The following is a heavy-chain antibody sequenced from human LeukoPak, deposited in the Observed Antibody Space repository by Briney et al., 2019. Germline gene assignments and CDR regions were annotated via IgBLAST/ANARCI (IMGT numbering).Heavy chain of an antibody. D-gene: IGHD1-26*01. CDR2: IRYDGNNK. J-gene: IGHJ4*02. CDR3: AKDSVRKSIVGPTTRGVNDY. CDR1: GFTFSSYG. V-gene: IGHV3-30*02. Sequence: PGGSLRLSCGASGFTFSSYGMHWVRQAPGKGLEWVAFIRYDGNNKYYADSVKGRSTVSRDNSKNTLYLQMNSLRPEDTAVYYCAKDSVRKSIVGPTTRGVNDYWGQGTLVTVSS.